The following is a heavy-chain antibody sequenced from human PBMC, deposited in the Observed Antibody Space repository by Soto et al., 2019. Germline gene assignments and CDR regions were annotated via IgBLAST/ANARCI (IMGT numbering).Heavy chain of an antibody. CDR1: GCTFSSYW. V-gene: IGHV3-7*01. CDR2: IKQDGSEK. CDR3: AREIAVLKY. J-gene: IGHJ4*02. D-gene: IGHD6-19*01. Sequence: SLRLSCAASGCTFSSYWMSWVRQAPGKGLEWVANIKQDGSEKYYVDSVKGRFTISRDNAKNSLYLQMNSLRAEDTAVYYCAREIAVLKYWGQGTLVTAPQ.